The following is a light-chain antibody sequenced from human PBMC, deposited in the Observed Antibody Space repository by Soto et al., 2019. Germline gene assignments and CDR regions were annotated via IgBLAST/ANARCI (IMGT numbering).Light chain of an antibody. J-gene: IGLJ3*02. Sequence: QSVLTQPPSVSGAPGQRVTISCTGGSSNIGAGYDVHWYQQLPGTAPKLLIYGNSNRPSGVPDRFSGSTSGTSASLAITGLQAEDEADYYCQSYDTSLGGWVFGGGTKLTVL. CDR1: SSNIGAGYD. V-gene: IGLV1-40*01. CDR2: GNS. CDR3: QSYDTSLGGWV.